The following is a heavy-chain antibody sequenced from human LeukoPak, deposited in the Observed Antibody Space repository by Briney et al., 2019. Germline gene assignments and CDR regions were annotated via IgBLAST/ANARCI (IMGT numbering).Heavy chain of an antibody. CDR2: IYTSGST. CDR3: ARVTGYVIEDNFDY. Sequence: SETLSLTCTVSGGSISSYYWSWIRQPAGKGLEWIGRIYTSGSTKYNPSLKSRVTISVDTSKNQFSLKLSSVTAADTAVYYCARVTGYVIEDNFDYWGQGTLVTVSS. D-gene: IGHD2-15*01. CDR1: GGSISSYY. J-gene: IGHJ4*02. V-gene: IGHV4-4*07.